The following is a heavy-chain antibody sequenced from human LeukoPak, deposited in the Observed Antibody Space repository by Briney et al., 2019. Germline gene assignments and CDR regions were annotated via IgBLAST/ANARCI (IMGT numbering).Heavy chain of an antibody. CDR1: GYTFIGYY. CDR3: ARGFWYYFDY. D-gene: IGHD3-3*01. CDR2: INPNSGGI. V-gene: IGHV1-2*02. Sequence: EASVKVSCKASGYTFIGYYIHWVRQAPGQGLEWMGWINPNSGGINYAQKFQGRVTMTRDTSISTVYTDLSRLRHDDTAVYYCARGFWYYFDYWGQGTLVTVSS. J-gene: IGHJ4*02.